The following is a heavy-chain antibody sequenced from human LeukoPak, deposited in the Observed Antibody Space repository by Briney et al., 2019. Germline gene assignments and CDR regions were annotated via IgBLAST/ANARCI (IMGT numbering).Heavy chain of an antibody. CDR3: ARDLMIVAKLVYFDY. CDR1: GFTFSNFG. J-gene: IGHJ4*02. D-gene: IGHD3-22*01. V-gene: IGHV3-30*03. Sequence: GGSLRLSCAASGFTFSNFGIHWARQAPGKGLEWLSLISYDGRDKHYADSVRGRFPISRDNSKNTVYLQMNSLRAEDTAVYYCARDLMIVAKLVYFDYWGQGTLVTVSS. CDR2: ISYDGRDK.